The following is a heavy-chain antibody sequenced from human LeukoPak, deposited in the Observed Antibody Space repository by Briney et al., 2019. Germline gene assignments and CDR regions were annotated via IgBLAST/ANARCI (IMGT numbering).Heavy chain of an antibody. V-gene: IGHV1-18*01. D-gene: IGHD3-16*01. CDR3: ARDMTTFNRNWFDP. Sequence: GSVKVSCKASGYTVSSYGISWVRQAPGQGLEWMGWVSGYNGDTNYAQKVQGRVTMTADTSTSTAYMELSSLRSDDTAVYYCARDMTTFNRNWFDPWGQGTLVTVSS. CDR2: VSGYNGDT. J-gene: IGHJ5*02. CDR1: GYTVSSYG.